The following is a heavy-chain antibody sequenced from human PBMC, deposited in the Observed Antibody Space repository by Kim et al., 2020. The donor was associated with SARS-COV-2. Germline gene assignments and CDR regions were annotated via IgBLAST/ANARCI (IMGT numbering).Heavy chain of an antibody. CDR1: GGSISSSNW. CDR3: AGVPAMVLGTYYYYYGMDV. D-gene: IGHD5-18*01. J-gene: IGHJ6*02. CDR2: IYHSGST. Sequence: SETLSLTCAVSGGSISSSNWWSWVRQPPGKGLEWIGEIYHSGSTNYNPSLKSRVTISVDKSKNQFSLKLSSVTAADTAVYYCAGVPAMVLGTYYYYYGMDVGGQGTTVTVSS. V-gene: IGHV4-4*02.